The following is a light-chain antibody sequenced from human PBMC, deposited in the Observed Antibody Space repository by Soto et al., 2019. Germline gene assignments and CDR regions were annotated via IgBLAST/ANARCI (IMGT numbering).Light chain of an antibody. CDR3: QQSSRMPP. CDR1: QNINTY. CDR2: HAS. V-gene: IGKV1-39*01. J-gene: IGKJ4*01. Sequence: DIQLTQSPSSLSASVGDRVTITCRSSQNINTYLNWYQQRPGEPPKLLIYHASSLKSGVPSRFSDSASGTAFTLTISSLQPEDFRTYYCQQSSRMPPFGGGTKLDI.